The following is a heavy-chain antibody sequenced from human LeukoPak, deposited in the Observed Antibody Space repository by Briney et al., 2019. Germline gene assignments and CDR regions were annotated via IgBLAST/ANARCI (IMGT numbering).Heavy chain of an antibody. CDR1: GFTFSSYA. J-gene: IGHJ4*02. V-gene: IGHV3-23*01. CDR2: ISAGATTT. CDR3: ARVRPLGYSSGWYDFDY. Sequence: GGSLRLSCAASGFTFSSYAMSWVRQAPGKGLEWVSGISAGATTTYYADSVKGHFTISRDNSKNTLYLQMNSLRAEDTALYHCARVRPLGYSSGWYDFDYWGQGTLVTVSS. D-gene: IGHD6-19*01.